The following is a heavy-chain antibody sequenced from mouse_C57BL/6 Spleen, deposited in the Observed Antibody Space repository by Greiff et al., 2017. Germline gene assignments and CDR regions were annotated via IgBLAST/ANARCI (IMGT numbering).Heavy chain of an antibody. CDR2: IRLKSDNYAT. V-gene: IGHV6-3*01. J-gene: IGHJ1*03. CDR1: GFTFSNYW. CDR3: TGPNWDRDWYFDV. D-gene: IGHD4-1*01. Sequence: EVKVEESGGGLVQPGGSMKLSCVASGFTFSNYWMNWVRQSPEKGLEWVAQIRLKSDNYATHYAESVKGRFTISRDDSKSSVYLQMNNLRAEETGIYYGTGPNWDRDWYFDVWGTGTTVTVSS.